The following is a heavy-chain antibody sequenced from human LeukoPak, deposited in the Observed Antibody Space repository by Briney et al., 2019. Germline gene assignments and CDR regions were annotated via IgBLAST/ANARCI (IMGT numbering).Heavy chain of an antibody. D-gene: IGHD3-22*01. Sequence: GGSLRLSCAASGFTFSSSWMSWVRQAPGKGLEWVANIQQDGSDKYYVDSVKGRFTISRDNAKNSLYLQMNGLRAEDTAVYYCARDLYRIVVVPHYFDYWGQGTLVTVSS. J-gene: IGHJ4*02. CDR2: IQQDGSDK. CDR3: ARDLYRIVVVPHYFDY. V-gene: IGHV3-7*01. CDR1: GFTFSSSW.